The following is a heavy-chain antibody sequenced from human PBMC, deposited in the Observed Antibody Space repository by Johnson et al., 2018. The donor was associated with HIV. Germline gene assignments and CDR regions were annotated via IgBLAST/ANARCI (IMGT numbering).Heavy chain of an antibody. CDR1: GFTFDDYA. Sequence: VQLVESGGGLVQPGGSLRLSCAASGFTFDDYAMHWVRQAPGKGLEWVSVIYSSGSTYYADSVKGRFTITRDKSKNTLYLQMNSLRAEDTAVYYCARAPRPDAFDIWGQGTMVTVSS. CDR3: ARAPRPDAFDI. V-gene: IGHV3-66*01. CDR2: IYSSGST. J-gene: IGHJ3*02.